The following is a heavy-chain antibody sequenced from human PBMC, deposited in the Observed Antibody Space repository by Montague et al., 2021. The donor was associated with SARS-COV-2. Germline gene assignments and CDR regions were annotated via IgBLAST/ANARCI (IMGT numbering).Heavy chain of an antibody. CDR2: IYYSGXA. Sequence: SETLSLTCTVSGGSISGSSYYWGWIRQPPGKGLEWIGSIYYSGXAXYXXXXKXRVTISVDTSKNQFSLKLSSVTAADTAVYYCARVGRQQLVRLSGMDVWGQGTTVTVSS. V-gene: IGHV4-39*07. D-gene: IGHD6-13*01. J-gene: IGHJ6*02. CDR1: GGSISGSSYY. CDR3: ARVGRQQLVRLSGMDV.